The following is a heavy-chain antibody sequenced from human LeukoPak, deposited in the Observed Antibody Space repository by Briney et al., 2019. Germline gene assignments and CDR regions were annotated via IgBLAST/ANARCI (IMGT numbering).Heavy chain of an antibody. J-gene: IGHJ4*02. D-gene: IGHD3-22*01. CDR2: INHRGST. Sequence: PSETLSLTCAVYGGSFSGYYWSWIRQPPGKGLEWIGEINHRGSTNYNPSLKSRVTISVDTSKNQFSLKLSSVTAADTAVYYCARVKTYYYDSDAYMGGRHSFDSWGQGTLVTVSS. CDR1: GGSFSGYY. CDR3: ARVKTYYYDSDAYMGGRHSFDS. V-gene: IGHV4-34*01.